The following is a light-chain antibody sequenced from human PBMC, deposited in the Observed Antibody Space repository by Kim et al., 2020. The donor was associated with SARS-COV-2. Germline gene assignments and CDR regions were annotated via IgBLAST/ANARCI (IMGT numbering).Light chain of an antibody. CDR1: QSVSSY. V-gene: IGKV3-11*01. CDR3: QQRSNWLVT. J-gene: IGKJ3*01. Sequence: WSPGESATLSCRASQSVSSYLAWYQQKPGQAPRLLIYDASNRATGIPARFSGSGSGTDFTLTISSLEPEDFAVYYCQQRSNWLVTFGPGTKVDIK. CDR2: DAS.